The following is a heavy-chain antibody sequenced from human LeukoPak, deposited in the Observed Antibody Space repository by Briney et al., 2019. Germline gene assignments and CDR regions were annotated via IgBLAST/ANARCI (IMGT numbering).Heavy chain of an antibody. D-gene: IGHD6-19*01. CDR1: GGSISSYY. V-gene: IGHV4-59*08. Sequence: SETLSLTCTVSGGSISSYYWSWIRQPPGKGLEWIGYMYYSGSTTYNPSLKSRVTISVDTSKNQFSLKLSSVTAADTAVYYCGVAGTDPHTTHYFDYWGQGTLVTVSS. CDR2: MYYSGST. J-gene: IGHJ4*02. CDR3: GVAGTDPHTTHYFDY.